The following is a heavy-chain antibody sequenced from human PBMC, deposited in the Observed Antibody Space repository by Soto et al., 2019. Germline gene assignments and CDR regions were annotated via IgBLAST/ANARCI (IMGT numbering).Heavy chain of an antibody. CDR2: IYYSGST. Sequence: QVQLQESGPGLVKPSETLSLTCTVSGGSISSYYWSWIRQPPGKGLEWIGYIYYSGSTNYNPSLKSRVTISVDTSKNQFSLKLSSVTAPDTAVYYCARHIRQDIVVVPAASGYFDYWGQGTLVTVSS. V-gene: IGHV4-59*08. CDR3: ARHIRQDIVVVPAASGYFDY. J-gene: IGHJ4*02. CDR1: GGSISSYY. D-gene: IGHD2-2*01.